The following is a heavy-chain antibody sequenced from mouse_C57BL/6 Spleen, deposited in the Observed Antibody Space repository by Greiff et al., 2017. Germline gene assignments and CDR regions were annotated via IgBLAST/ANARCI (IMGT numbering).Heavy chain of an antibody. CDR3: ARSSGYPYYYAMDY. Sequence: VQLQQSGAELARPGASVKLSCKASGYTFTSYGISWVKQRTGQGLEWIGEIYPRSGNTYYNEKFKGKATLTADKSSSTAYMQLNSLTSEDSAVYFCARSSGYPYYYAMDYWGQGTSVTVSS. J-gene: IGHJ4*01. CDR2: IYPRSGNT. CDR1: GYTFTSYG. D-gene: IGHD2-2*01. V-gene: IGHV1-81*01.